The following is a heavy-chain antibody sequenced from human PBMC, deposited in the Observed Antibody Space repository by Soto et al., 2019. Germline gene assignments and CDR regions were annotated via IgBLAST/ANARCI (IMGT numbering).Heavy chain of an antibody. J-gene: IGHJ6*03. CDR1: GYTFTSYY. CDR2: INPSGGST. CDR3: AREALLDPYYYYYMDV. Sequence: EASVKVSCKASGYTFTSYYMHWVRQAPGQGLEWMGIINPSGGSTSYAQKFQGRVTMTRDTSTSTVYMELSSLRSEDTAVYYCAREALLDPYYYYYMDVWGKGTTVTVSS. D-gene: IGHD3-3*01. V-gene: IGHV1-46*03.